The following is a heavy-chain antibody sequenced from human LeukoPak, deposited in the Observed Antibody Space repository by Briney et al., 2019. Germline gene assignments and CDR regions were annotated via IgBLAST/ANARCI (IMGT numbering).Heavy chain of an antibody. CDR1: GYTFTGYY. V-gene: IGHV1-2*02. CDR2: INPNSGGT. Sequence: ASVKVSCKASGYTFTGYYMHWVRQAPGQGLEWMGWINPNSGGTNYAQKFQGRVTMTRDTSISTAYMELSRLRSDDTAVYYCARDYTMEGGGYYYYYMDVWGKGTTVTISS. D-gene: IGHD3-10*01. J-gene: IGHJ6*03. CDR3: ARDYTMEGGGYYYYYMDV.